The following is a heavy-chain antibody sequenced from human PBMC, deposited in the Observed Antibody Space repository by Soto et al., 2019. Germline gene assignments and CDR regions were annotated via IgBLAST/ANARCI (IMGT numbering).Heavy chain of an antibody. J-gene: IGHJ4*02. Sequence: GGSLRLSCAASGFTFSNAWMSWVRQAPGKGLEWVGRIKSKTDGGTTDYAAPVKGRFTISRDDSKNALYLQMNSLKTEDTAVYYCRGAGIAAAFDYWGQGTLVTVSS. V-gene: IGHV3-15*01. CDR1: GFTFSNAW. CDR2: IKSKTDGGTT. D-gene: IGHD6-13*01. CDR3: RGAGIAAAFDY.